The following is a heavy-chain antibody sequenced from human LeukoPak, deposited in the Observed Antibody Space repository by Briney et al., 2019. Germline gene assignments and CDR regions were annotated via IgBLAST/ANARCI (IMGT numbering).Heavy chain of an antibody. CDR2: INHSGST. V-gene: IGHV4-34*01. J-gene: IGHJ4*02. CDR3: ARGSEGYYDSSGHLDY. CDR1: GGSFSGYY. D-gene: IGHD3-22*01. Sequence: SETLSLTCAVYGGSFSGYYWSWIRQPPGKGLEWIGEINHSGSTNYNPSLKSQVTISVDTSKNQFSLKLSSVTAADTAVYYCARGSEGYYDSSGHLDYWGQGTLVTVSS.